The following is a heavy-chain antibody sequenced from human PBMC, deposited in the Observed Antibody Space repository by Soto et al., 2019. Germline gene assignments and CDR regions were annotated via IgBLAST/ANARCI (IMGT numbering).Heavy chain of an antibody. V-gene: IGHV3-48*02. CDR1: GFTFSSYS. J-gene: IGHJ2*01. CDR2: INSSSSTI. CDR3: ARADQALYYWYFDL. Sequence: GGSLRLSCAASGFTFSSYSMHWVRQAPGKGLEWVSYINSSSSTIYYADSVKGRFTISRDNAKNSLYLQMNSLRDEDTAVYYCARADQALYYWYFDLWGRGTLVTVSS.